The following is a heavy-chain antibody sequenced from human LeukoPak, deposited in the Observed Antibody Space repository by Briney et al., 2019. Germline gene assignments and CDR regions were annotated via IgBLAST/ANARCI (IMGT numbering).Heavy chain of an antibody. V-gene: IGHV1-2*02. CDR1: GYTFTGHF. CDR2: INPNSGVT. CDR3: ARGGAGTAYYDWDFFRFDY. J-gene: IGHJ4*02. Sequence: ASVKVSCKASGYTFTGHFMFWVRQAPGKGLEWMAWINPNSGVTSYAQKFQGRVTLTRDTSINTAYMELSRLRSDDTALYYCARGGAGTAYYDWDFFRFDYWGQGTLVTVSS. D-gene: IGHD5-12*01.